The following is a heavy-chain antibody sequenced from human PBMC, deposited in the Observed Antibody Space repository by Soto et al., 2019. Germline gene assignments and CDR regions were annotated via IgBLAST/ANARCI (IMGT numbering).Heavy chain of an antibody. CDR1: GYTFTNYY. V-gene: IGHV1-46*01. CDR3: AREFGEMISHTYYTGFGF. Sequence: ASVKVSCKASGYTFTNYYMHWVRQAPGRGLEWMGIINPSDGSTTYAQKFQGRLTMTRDTSTTTVSLELVSLTSEDTAVYYCAREFGEMISHTYYTGFGFWGLGTLVTVSS. D-gene: IGHD3-22*01. J-gene: IGHJ4*02. CDR2: INPSDGST.